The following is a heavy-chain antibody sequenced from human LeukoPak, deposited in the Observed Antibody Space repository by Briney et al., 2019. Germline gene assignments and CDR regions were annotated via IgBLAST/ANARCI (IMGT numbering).Heavy chain of an antibody. Sequence: SETLSLTCTVSGGSINSCTNYYWGWVRQPPGKGLEWVGGIYSSGSTYYSPSLKSRVTISVDTSKNQFSLKLSSVTAADTAVYYCARSRGYSYAHDYWGQGTLVTVSS. V-gene: IGHV4-39*01. CDR1: GGSINSCTNYY. CDR3: ARSRGYSYAHDY. J-gene: IGHJ4*01. D-gene: IGHD5-18*01. CDR2: IYSSGST.